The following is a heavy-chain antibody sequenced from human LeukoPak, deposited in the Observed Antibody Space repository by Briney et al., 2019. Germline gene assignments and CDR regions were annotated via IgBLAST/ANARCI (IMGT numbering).Heavy chain of an antibody. V-gene: IGHV3-48*03. Sequence: GGSLRLSCAASGFTFSSYEMNWVRQAPGKGLEWVSHISSSGSTIYYADSVKGRFTISRGNAKNSLYLQMNSLRAEDTAVYYCARDNYDILTGYRWYFDLWGRGTLVTVSS. CDR2: ISSSGSTI. J-gene: IGHJ2*01. CDR3: ARDNYDILTGYRWYFDL. D-gene: IGHD3-9*01. CDR1: GFTFSSYE.